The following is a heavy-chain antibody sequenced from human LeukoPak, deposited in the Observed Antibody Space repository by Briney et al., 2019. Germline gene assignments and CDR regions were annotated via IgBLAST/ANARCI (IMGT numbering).Heavy chain of an antibody. CDR2: YSGST. CDR1: GTPIRSYH. CDR3: ARHEAWFDP. V-gene: IGHV4-59*08. Sequence: SETLSLTCTVSGTPIRSYHWSWIRQPPGKGLEWIGSYSGSTNYNPSLQSRVTISVDTSKNQFSLRLSSVTATDTAVYYCARHEAWFDPWGQGTLVTVSS. J-gene: IGHJ5*02.